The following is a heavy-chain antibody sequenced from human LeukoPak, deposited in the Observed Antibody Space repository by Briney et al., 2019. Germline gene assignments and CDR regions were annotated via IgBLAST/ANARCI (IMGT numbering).Heavy chain of an antibody. CDR3: ARVTDSGSRYYYGMDV. V-gene: IGHV3-21*01. J-gene: IGHJ6*02. D-gene: IGHD1-26*01. CDR2: IIGSSTYI. CDR1: GFTFSTYS. Sequence: PGGSLRLSCAASGFTFSTYSMNWVRQAPGKGLEWVSSIIGSSTYIYYADSVKGRFTISRDNAKNSLYLQMNSLRAEDTAVYYCARVTDSGSRYYYGMDVWGQGTTVTVSS.